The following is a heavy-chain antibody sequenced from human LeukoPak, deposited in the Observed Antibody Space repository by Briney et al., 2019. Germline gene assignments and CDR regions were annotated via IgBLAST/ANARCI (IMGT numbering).Heavy chain of an antibody. D-gene: IGHD3-3*01. CDR2: INPNTGGT. V-gene: IGHV1-2*02. CDR1: GYTFTGYY. J-gene: IGHJ5*02. Sequence: ASVKVSCKASGYTFTGYYVHWVRQAPGQGLEWMGWINPNTGGTNYAQKFQGRVTMTRDTSISTAYMELSRLRSDDTAVYYCARDIVTIFGVANWFDPWGQGTLVTVSS. CDR3: ARDIVTIFGVANWFDP.